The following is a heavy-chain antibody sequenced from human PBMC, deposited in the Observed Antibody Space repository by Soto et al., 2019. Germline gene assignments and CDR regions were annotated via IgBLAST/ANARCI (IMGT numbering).Heavy chain of an antibody. CDR1: GFTFSSYS. D-gene: IGHD3-9*01. CDR3: ARERDYDILTGYPGGGDAFDI. Sequence: GESLKISCAASGFTFSSYSMNWVRQAPGKGLEWVSSISSSSSYIYYADSVKGRFTISRDNAKNSLYLQMNSLRAEDTAVYYCARERDYDILTGYPGGGDAFDIWGQGTMVTVSS. CDR2: ISSSSSYI. J-gene: IGHJ3*02. V-gene: IGHV3-21*01.